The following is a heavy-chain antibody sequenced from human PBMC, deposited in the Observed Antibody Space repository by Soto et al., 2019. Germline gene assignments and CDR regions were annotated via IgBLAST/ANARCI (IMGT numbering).Heavy chain of an antibody. CDR1: GYTLTELS. Sequence: GASVKVSCKVSGYTLTELSMHWVRQAPGKGLEWMGGFDPEDGETIYAQKFQGRVTMTEDTSTDTAYMELSSLRSEDTAVYYCATRSGHCGGDCTLFDYWGQGTLVTVSS. V-gene: IGHV1-24*01. CDR2: FDPEDGET. J-gene: IGHJ4*02. CDR3: ATRSGHCGGDCTLFDY. D-gene: IGHD2-21*02.